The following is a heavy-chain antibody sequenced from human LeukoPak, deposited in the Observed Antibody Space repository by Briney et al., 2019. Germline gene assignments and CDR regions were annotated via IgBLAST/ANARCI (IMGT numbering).Heavy chain of an antibody. Sequence: PGGSVRLSCAASGFTFDDYAMHWVRQAPGQGLEWVSGISRNSGSIGYADSVKGRFTISRDNAKNSLYLQMNSLRAEDTALYYCAKDYGSAAAGTPGFDVGAFDIWGQGTMVTVSS. D-gene: IGHD6-13*01. CDR3: AKDYGSAAAGTPGFDVGAFDI. J-gene: IGHJ3*02. V-gene: IGHV3-9*01. CDR2: ISRNSGSI. CDR1: GFTFDDYA.